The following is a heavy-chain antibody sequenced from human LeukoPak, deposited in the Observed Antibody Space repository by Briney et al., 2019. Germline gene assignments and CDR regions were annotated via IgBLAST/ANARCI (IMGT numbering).Heavy chain of an antibody. CDR2: ISSSSSTI. J-gene: IGHJ4*02. V-gene: IGHV3-48*04. CDR3: ASFISGSWRYY. D-gene: IGHD6-13*01. Sequence: QAGGSLRLSCAASGFTFSSYSMNWVRQAPGKGLEWVSYISSSSSTIYYADSVKGRFTISRDNAKNSLYLQMNSLRAEDTAVYYCASFISGSWRYYWGQGTLVTVSS. CDR1: GFTFSSYS.